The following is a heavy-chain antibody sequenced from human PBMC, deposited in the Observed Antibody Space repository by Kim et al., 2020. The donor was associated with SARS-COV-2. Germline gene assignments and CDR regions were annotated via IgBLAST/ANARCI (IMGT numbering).Heavy chain of an antibody. Sequence: GGSLRLSCAASGFTFSSYDMHWFRQAPGKGLEWVAVISYDGSNKYYADSVKGRFTISRDNSKNTLYLQMNSLRAEDTAVYYCAKDLREQLIQYGMDVWG. V-gene: IGHV3-30*18. CDR1: GFTFSSYD. D-gene: IGHD6-6*01. CDR3: AKDLREQLIQYGMDV. J-gene: IGHJ6*02. CDR2: ISYDGSNK.